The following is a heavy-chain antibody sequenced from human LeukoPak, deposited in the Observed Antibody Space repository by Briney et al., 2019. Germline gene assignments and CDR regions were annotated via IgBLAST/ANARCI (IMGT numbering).Heavy chain of an antibody. V-gene: IGHV4-59*12. D-gene: IGHD3-22*01. CDR2: IYNSGNT. Sequence: SETLFLTCSVSGGSISTYYWSWIRQPPGKGLEWIGYIYNSGNTNYNPSLRSRVTISVDTSNNQFSLRLSSVTAADTAVYYCARDRDDRGSYYYYYGMDVWGQGTTVTVSS. J-gene: IGHJ6*02. CDR1: GGSISTYY. CDR3: ARDRDDRGSYYYYYGMDV.